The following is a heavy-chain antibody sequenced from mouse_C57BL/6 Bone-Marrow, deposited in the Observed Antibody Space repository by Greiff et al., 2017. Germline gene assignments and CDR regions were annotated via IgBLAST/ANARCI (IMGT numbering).Heavy chain of an antibody. Sequence: QVQLQQPGAELVKPGASVKVSCKASGYTFTSYWMHWVKQRPGQGLEWIGRIHPSDSDTNYNQKFKGKATLTVDKSSSTAYLQLSCLTSEDSAVYYGAMFDYDAGYYAMDYWGQGTSVTVSS. CDR2: IHPSDSDT. J-gene: IGHJ4*01. CDR3: AMFDYDAGYYAMDY. V-gene: IGHV1-74*01. CDR1: GYTFTSYW. D-gene: IGHD2-4*01.